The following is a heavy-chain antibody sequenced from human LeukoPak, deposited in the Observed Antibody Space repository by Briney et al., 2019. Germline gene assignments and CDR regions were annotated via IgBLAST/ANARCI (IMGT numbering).Heavy chain of an antibody. CDR2: IDAGNGKT. V-gene: IGHV1-3*01. J-gene: IGHJ3*02. CDR1: QYTFTDYA. Sequence: GASVKVSCKASQYTFTDYAVHWVRQAPGQRLEWMGWIDAGNGKTKYSQSFQGRVTIIRDASATTAYMELSSLTSEDTAVYYCARATFTISIPDAFDIWGQGTMVTVSS. CDR3: ARATFTISIPDAFDI. D-gene: IGHD3-9*01.